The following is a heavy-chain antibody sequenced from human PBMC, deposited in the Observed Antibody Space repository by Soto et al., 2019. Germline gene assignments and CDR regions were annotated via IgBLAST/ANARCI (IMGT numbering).Heavy chain of an antibody. J-gene: IGHJ4*02. V-gene: IGHV1-69*02. D-gene: IGHD4-17*01. CDR3: ASHYGDYYFDY. CDR1: GGTFSSYT. Sequence: GASVKVSCKASGGTFSSYTISWVRQAPGQGLEWMGRIIPILGIANYAQKFQGRVTITADKSTSTAYMELSSLRSEDTAVYYCASHYGDYYFDYWGQGTLVTVSS. CDR2: IIPILGIA.